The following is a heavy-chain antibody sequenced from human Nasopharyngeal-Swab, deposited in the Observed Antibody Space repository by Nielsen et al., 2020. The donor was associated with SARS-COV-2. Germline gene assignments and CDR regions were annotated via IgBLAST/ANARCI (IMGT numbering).Heavy chain of an antibody. V-gene: IGHV1-69*04. CDR1: GGTFSSYA. D-gene: IGHD2-2*01. J-gene: IGHJ6*02. CDR2: IIPILGIA. Sequence: SVKVSCKASGGTFSSYAISWVRQAPGQGLEWMGRIIPILGIANYAQKFQGRVTITADKSTSTAYMELSSLRSEDTAVYYCARSHYQERRVVVPAATTFYYYYGMDVWGQGTTVTVPS. CDR3: ARSHYQERRVVVPAATTFYYYYGMDV.